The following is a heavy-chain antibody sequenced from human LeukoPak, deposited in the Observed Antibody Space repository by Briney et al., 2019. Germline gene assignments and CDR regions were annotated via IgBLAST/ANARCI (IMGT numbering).Heavy chain of an antibody. J-gene: IGHJ4*02. V-gene: IGHV3-30-3*01. CDR1: GLTFSSYA. CDR3: ATSPRYKQQLGYFDY. Sequence: PGGSLRLSCAASGLTFSSYAMHWVRQAPGKGLEWVAVISYDETNKYYADSVKGRFTISRDNSKNTLYLQMNSLRAEDTAVYYCATSPRYKQQLGYFDYWGQETLVTVSS. D-gene: IGHD6-13*01. CDR2: ISYDETNK.